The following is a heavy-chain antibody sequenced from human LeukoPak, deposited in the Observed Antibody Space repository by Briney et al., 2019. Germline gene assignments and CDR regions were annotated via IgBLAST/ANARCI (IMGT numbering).Heavy chain of an antibody. CDR1: GGSFSGYY. Sequence: SETLSLTCAVYGGSFSGYYWSWIRQPPGKGLEWIGEINHSGSTNYNPSLKSRVTISVDTSKNQFSLKLSTVTAADTAVYYCARGVLDSSGWYRYYYYMDVWGKGTTVTVSS. J-gene: IGHJ6*03. V-gene: IGHV4-34*01. D-gene: IGHD6-19*01. CDR2: INHSGST. CDR3: ARGVLDSSGWYRYYYYMDV.